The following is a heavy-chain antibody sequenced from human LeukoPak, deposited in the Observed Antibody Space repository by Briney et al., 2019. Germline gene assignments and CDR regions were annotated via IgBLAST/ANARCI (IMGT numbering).Heavy chain of an antibody. CDR3: ARHFGGYSYGLGPLHYFDY. D-gene: IGHD5-18*01. V-gene: IGHV4-34*01. J-gene: IGHJ4*02. Sequence: SETLSLTCAVYGGSFSGYYWSWIRQPPGKGLEWIGEINHSGSTNYNPSLKSRVTISVDTPKNQFSLKLSSVTAADTAVYYCARHFGGYSYGLGPLHYFDYWGQGTLVTVSS. CDR1: GGSFSGYY. CDR2: INHSGST.